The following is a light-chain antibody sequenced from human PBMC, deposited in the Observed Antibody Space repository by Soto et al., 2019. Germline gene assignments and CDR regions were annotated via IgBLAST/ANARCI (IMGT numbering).Light chain of an antibody. V-gene: IGKV1-5*01. Sequence: DIQMTQSPSTLSASVGDRVTITCRASQSISTWLAWYQQKPGKAPKLLISDASSLEGGVPPRSSGSGSGTEFTLTICGQQADDVATYYCQQDNSYPPYTFGQGTKVEIK. CDR1: QSISTW. CDR3: QQDNSYPPYT. J-gene: IGKJ2*01. CDR2: DAS.